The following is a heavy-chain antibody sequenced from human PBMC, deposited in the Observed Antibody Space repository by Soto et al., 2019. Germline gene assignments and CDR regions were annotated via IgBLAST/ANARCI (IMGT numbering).Heavy chain of an antibody. Sequence: QVQLQQWGAGLLKPSETLSLTCAVYGGSFSGYYWSWIRQPPGKGLEWIGEINQSGSTNYNPSLKSRATISVDTSKNQFSLKLSSVTAADTAVHYCARTYSSSWSPFEYWGQGTLVTVSS. V-gene: IGHV4-34*01. CDR1: GGSFSGYY. CDR2: INQSGST. D-gene: IGHD6-13*01. CDR3: ARTYSSSWSPFEY. J-gene: IGHJ4*02.